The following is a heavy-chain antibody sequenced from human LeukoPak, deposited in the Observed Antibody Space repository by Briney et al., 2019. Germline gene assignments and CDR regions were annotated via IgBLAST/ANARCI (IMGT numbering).Heavy chain of an antibody. J-gene: IGHJ4*02. V-gene: IGHV3-23*01. Sequence: GGSLRLSCAASGFTFSSYAMSWVRQAPGKGLEWVSAISGSGGGTYYADSVKGRFTISRDNSKNTLYLQMNSLRAEDTAVYYCASPPRTRGYSGPLDYWGQGTLVTVSS. D-gene: IGHD5-12*01. CDR1: GFTFSSYA. CDR2: ISGSGGGT. CDR3: ASPPRTRGYSGPLDY.